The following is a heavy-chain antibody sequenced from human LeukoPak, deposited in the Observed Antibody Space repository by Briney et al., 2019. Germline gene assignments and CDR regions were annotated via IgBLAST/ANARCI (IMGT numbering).Heavy chain of an antibody. CDR1: GGSFSGYY. D-gene: IGHD6-13*01. V-gene: IGHV4-34*01. J-gene: IGHJ6*02. Sequence: SETLSLTCAVYGGSFSGYYWSWIRQPPGKGLEWIGEINHSGSTNYNPSLKSRVTISVDTSKNQFSLKLSSVTAADTAVYYCARGSWRSSWSGYYGMDVWGQGTTVTASS. CDR2: INHSGST. CDR3: ARGSWRSSWSGYYGMDV.